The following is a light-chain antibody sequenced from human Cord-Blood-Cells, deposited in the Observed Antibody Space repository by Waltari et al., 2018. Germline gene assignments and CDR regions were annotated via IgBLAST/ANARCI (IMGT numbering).Light chain of an antibody. Sequence: SSELTQDPAVSVALGQTVRITCQGDSLRSYYASWYQQKPGQAPVLVIYGKNNRPSGIPDRFSGSSSGNTASLTITGAPAEDEADYYCNSRDSSGNHPFGTGTKVTVL. V-gene: IGLV3-19*01. CDR3: NSRDSSGNHP. CDR2: GKN. J-gene: IGLJ1*01. CDR1: SLRSYY.